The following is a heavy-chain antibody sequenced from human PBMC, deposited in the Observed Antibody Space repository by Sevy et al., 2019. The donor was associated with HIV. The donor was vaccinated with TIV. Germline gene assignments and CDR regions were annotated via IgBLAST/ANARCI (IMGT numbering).Heavy chain of an antibody. CDR2: IIPIFGTP. CDR3: AREGGVATTGDHDAFDI. V-gene: IGHV1-69*13. Sequence: ASVKVSCKASGDTFSTYGLSWVRQAPGQALEWMGGIIPIFGTPNYAQKFQGRVTITADESASTAYMELSSLRSEDTALYYCAREGGVATTGDHDAFDIWGHGTLVTVSS. D-gene: IGHD7-27*01. CDR1: GDTFSTYG. J-gene: IGHJ3*02.